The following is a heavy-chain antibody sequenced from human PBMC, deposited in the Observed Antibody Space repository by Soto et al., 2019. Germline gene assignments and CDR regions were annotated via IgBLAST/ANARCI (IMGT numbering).Heavy chain of an antibody. D-gene: IGHD6-19*01. CDR3: AKDGSSIAVAAIFYGMDV. CDR2: ISGSGGST. Sequence: PGGSLRLSCAASGFTFSSYAMSWVRQAPGKGLEWVSAISGSGGSTYYADSVKGRFTISRDNSKNTLYLQMNSLRDEDTAVYYCAKDGSSIAVAAIFYGMDVWGQGTTVTVSS. V-gene: IGHV3-23*01. J-gene: IGHJ6*02. CDR1: GFTFSSYA.